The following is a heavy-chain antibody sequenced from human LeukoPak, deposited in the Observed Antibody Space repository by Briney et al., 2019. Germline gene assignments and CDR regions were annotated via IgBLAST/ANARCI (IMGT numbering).Heavy chain of an antibody. CDR3: ARVDTVGTVNPFY. Sequence: ASVKVSCKASGYTFTSYYMHWVRQVPGQGLEWMGWLRPDTGATNFAQNFLGRVTMAGDTSISTAYMELSRLRPDDTAVYYCARVDTVGTVNPFYWGQGTLVTVSS. CDR1: GYTFTSYY. CDR2: LRPDTGAT. V-gene: IGHV1-2*02. J-gene: IGHJ4*02. D-gene: IGHD5-12*01.